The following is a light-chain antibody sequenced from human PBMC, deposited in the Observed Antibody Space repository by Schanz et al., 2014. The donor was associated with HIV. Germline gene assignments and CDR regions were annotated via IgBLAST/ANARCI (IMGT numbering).Light chain of an antibody. CDR3: QHYVNSPQT. J-gene: IGKJ1*01. Sequence: EIVLTQSPGSLSLSPGGRATLSCGASQRLSSSYLAWYQQKRDQSPRLLIYDASSRATGIPARFSGSGSGTDFTLPISSLEPEDFAVYYCQHYVNSPQTFGQGTKVEIK. CDR2: DAS. CDR1: QRLSSSY. V-gene: IGKV3-20*01.